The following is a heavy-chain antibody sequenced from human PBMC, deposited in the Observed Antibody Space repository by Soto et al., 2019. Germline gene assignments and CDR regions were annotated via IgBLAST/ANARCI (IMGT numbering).Heavy chain of an antibody. Sequence: GESLKISCKVSGYSFTSYWIAWVRQMPGKGLEWMAIINPGDSDTRYSPSFQGQVTISADKSITTTYLQWSSLKASDSAIYYCARVVDSSGWYGKWGQGTLVTVS. J-gene: IGHJ4*02. D-gene: IGHD6-19*01. CDR2: INPGDSDT. V-gene: IGHV5-51*01. CDR1: GYSFTSYW. CDR3: ARVVDSSGWYGK.